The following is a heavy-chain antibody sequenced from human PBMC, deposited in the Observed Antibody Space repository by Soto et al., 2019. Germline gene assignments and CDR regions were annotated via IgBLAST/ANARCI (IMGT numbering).Heavy chain of an antibody. CDR2: INHSGST. Sequence: SETLSLTCAVYGGSFSGYYWSWIRQPPGKGLEWIGEINHSGSTNYNPSLKSRVTISVDTSKNQFSLKLSSVTAADTAVYYCARGHKYEVIAAAGFTPGWFDPWGQGTLV. V-gene: IGHV4-34*01. J-gene: IGHJ5*02. CDR3: ARGHKYEVIAAAGFTPGWFDP. D-gene: IGHD6-13*01. CDR1: GGSFSGYY.